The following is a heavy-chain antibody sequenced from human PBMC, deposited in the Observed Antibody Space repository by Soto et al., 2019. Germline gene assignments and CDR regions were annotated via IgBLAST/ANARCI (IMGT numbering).Heavy chain of an antibody. D-gene: IGHD2-21*02. CDR1: GYTFSSYD. Sequence: ASAEVSCKACGYTFSSYDVHGVRQAPGQGLEWMGIINPSGGSTSYAQKFQGRVTMTRDTSTSTVYMELSSLRSEDTAVYYCARDTMSYCGGDCSHYYYYYGMDVWGQGTTVTVSS. J-gene: IGHJ6*02. CDR3: ARDTMSYCGGDCSHYYYYYGMDV. CDR2: INPSGGST. V-gene: IGHV1-46*01.